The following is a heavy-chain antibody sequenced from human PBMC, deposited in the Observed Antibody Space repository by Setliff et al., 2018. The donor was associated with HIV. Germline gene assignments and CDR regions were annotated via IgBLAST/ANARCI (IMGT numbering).Heavy chain of an antibody. CDR3: ARENYYVTEY. V-gene: IGHV3-64*04. J-gene: IGHJ4*02. CDR2: ISTSGADT. D-gene: IGHD3-10*02. Sequence: PGGSLRLSCSASGSTFSSYAMHWVRQAPGKGLEYVSAISTSGADTYDAHSMKGRFTISRDNSKNTLYLQMNSLTAEDTAVYYCARENYYVTEYWGQGTLVTVSS. CDR1: GSTFSSYA.